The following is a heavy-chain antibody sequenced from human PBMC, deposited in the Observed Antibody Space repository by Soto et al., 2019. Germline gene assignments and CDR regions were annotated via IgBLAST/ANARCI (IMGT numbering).Heavy chain of an antibody. J-gene: IGHJ4*02. CDR3: TRVGGFSNTDY. V-gene: IGHV3-49*04. Sequence: PVGSLRLSCTASGFSLGDYGVSWVRQAPGKGLEWVGFIRREVYGGTTEYAASVKGRFVFSRDDSENIAYLQMDSLKTEDTAVYYCTRVGGFSNTDYWGQGTLVTVSS. CDR1: GFSLGDYG. D-gene: IGHD3-16*01. CDR2: IRREVYGGTT.